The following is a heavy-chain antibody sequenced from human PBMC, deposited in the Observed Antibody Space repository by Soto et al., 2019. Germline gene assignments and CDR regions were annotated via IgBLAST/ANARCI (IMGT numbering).Heavy chain of an antibody. CDR3: AKTGGRSSWSQDYYFDY. CDR2: ISYDGSNK. CDR1: GFTFSSYG. V-gene: IGHV3-30*18. Sequence: QVQLVESGGGVVQPGRSLRLSCAASGFTFSSYGMHWVRQAPGKGLEWVAVISYDGSNKYYADSVKGRFTISRDNSKNTLYLQMNSLRAEDTAVYYCAKTGGRSSWSQDYYFDYWGQGTLVTVSS. D-gene: IGHD6-13*01. J-gene: IGHJ4*02.